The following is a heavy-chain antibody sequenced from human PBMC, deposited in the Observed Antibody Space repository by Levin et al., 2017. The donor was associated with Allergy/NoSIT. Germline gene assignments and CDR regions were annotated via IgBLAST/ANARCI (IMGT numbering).Heavy chain of an antibody. CDR1: GGSISSTSSY. D-gene: IGHD3-16*01. J-gene: IGHJ5*02. CDR2: VYYNGAT. CDR3: ARHPPPGGVGWFGP. V-gene: IGHV4-39*01. Sequence: SETLSLTCTVSGGSISSTSSYWAWSRQPPGRGLEWIGSVYYNGATYYNPSLKSRLTISVDTSKNQFSLKLSSVTAADTAVYYCARHPPPGGVGWFGPWGQGTLVTVSS.